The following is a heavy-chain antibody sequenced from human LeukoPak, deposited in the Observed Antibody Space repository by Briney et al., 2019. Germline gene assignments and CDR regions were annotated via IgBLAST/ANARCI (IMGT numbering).Heavy chain of an antibody. CDR2: INPSGGST. J-gene: IGHJ6*03. Sequence: GASVKVSCKASGYTFTSYYMHWVRQAPGQGLEWMGIINPSGGSTSYAQKFQGRVTMTRNTSISTAYMELSSLRSEDTAVYYCARGQITCGSSTSCYFITMVRGVINYYYYMDVWGKGTTVTISS. CDR3: ARGQITCGSSTSCYFITMVRGVINYYYYMDV. V-gene: IGHV1-46*01. D-gene: IGHD3-10*01. CDR1: GYTFTSYY.